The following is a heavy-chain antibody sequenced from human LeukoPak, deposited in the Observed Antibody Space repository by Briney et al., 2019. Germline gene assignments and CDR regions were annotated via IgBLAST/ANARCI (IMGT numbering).Heavy chain of an antibody. CDR3: ARIEWGYCTNGVCYLNWFDP. CDR1: GGTFISYA. CDR2: IIPIFGTA. J-gene: IGHJ5*02. D-gene: IGHD2-8*01. Sequence: SVKVSCKASGGTFISYAISWVRQAPGQGLEWMGGIIPIFGTANYAQKFQGRVTITADESTSTAYMELSSLRSEDTAVYYCARIEWGYCTNGVCYLNWFDPWGQGTLVTVSS. V-gene: IGHV1-69*13.